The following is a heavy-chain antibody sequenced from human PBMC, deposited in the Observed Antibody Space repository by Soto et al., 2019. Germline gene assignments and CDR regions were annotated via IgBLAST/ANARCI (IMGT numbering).Heavy chain of an antibody. CDR2: IYYSGTTT. CDR1: GGCISSSSYY. CDR3: ARLGGSYAVPHFDY. D-gene: IGHD1-26*01. Sequence: PSETLSLTCTVSGGCISSSSYYWTWIRQPPGKGLEWMGYIYYSGTTTNYNPSLKSRVTLSVDTSKNQFSLKLSSVTAADTAVYYCARLGGSYAVPHFDYWGQGTLVTVSS. J-gene: IGHJ4*02. V-gene: IGHV4-61*05.